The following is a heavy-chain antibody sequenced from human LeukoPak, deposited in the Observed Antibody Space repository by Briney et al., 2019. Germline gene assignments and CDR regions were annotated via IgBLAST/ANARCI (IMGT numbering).Heavy chain of an antibody. D-gene: IGHD6-19*01. V-gene: IGHV3-48*01. CDR3: ARSIAVAGDAFDI. CDR2: ISSSSSTI. CDR1: GFTFSSYS. J-gene: IGHJ3*02. Sequence: GGSLRLSCAASGFTFSSYSMNWVRQAPGKGLEWVSYISSSSSTIYYAGSVKGRFTISRDNAKNSLYLQMNSLRAEDTAVYYCARSIAVAGDAFDIWGQGTMVTVSS.